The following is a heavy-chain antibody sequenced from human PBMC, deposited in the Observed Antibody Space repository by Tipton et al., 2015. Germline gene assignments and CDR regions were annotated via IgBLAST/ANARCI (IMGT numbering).Heavy chain of an antibody. CDR1: GGSFSSNY. J-gene: IGHJ4*02. Sequence: TLSLTCAVYGGSFSSNYWSWIRQPPGKGLEWIGEINHVETTKYNPSLKSRVTISVDTSKNQFSLKLSSVTAADTAVYYCARLDTVTTELDYWGQGTLVTVSS. CDR3: ARLDTVTTELDY. V-gene: IGHV4-34*01. D-gene: IGHD4-17*01. CDR2: INHVETT.